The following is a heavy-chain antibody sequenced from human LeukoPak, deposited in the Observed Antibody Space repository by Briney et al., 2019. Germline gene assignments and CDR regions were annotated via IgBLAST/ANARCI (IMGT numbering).Heavy chain of an antibody. Sequence: ASVKVSCKASGYTFTSYGISWVRQAPGQGLEWMGGIIPIFGTANYAQKFQGRVTITADKSTSTAYMELSSLRSEDTAVYYCARVSGYCSSTSCTSFDYWGEGTLVTVSS. J-gene: IGHJ4*02. V-gene: IGHV1-69*06. D-gene: IGHD2-2*01. CDR2: IIPIFGTA. CDR1: GYTFTSYG. CDR3: ARVSGYCSSTSCTSFDY.